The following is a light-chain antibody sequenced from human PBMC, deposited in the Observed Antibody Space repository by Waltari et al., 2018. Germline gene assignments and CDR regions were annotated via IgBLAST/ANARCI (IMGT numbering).Light chain of an antibody. Sequence: QSVLTQPPSASGTPGQRVTISRSGSSSNTGSNTVNWYQQLPGPAPKLLIYSNNQRPAGVPDRFSGSKSGTSASLAISGLQSEDEADYYCAAWDDSLNGPVFGGGTKLTVL. CDR3: AAWDDSLNGPV. CDR1: SSNTGSNT. J-gene: IGLJ2*01. V-gene: IGLV1-44*01. CDR2: SNN.